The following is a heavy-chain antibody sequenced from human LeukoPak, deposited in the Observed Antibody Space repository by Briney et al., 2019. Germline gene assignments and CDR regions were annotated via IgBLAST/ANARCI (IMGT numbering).Heavy chain of an antibody. CDR3: AKGASYYYDSSGYADAFDI. V-gene: IGHV3-23*01. D-gene: IGHD3-22*01. J-gene: IGHJ3*02. Sequence: GGSLRLSCAASGFTFSSYAMSWVRQAPGKGLEWVSAISGSGGSTYYADSVKGRFTISRDNSKNTLYLQMNSLRAEDTAVYYCAKGASYYYDSSGYADAFDIWGQGTMVTVSS. CDR2: ISGSGGST. CDR1: GFTFSSYA.